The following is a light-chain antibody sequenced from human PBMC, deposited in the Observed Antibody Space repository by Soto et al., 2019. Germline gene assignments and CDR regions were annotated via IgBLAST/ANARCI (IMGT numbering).Light chain of an antibody. J-gene: IGKJ5*01. CDR2: GPH. Sequence: EIVLTQSPGTLSLSPGERATLSCRASQSISSAYIAWYQQEPGQTPRLLIYGPHTRAAGIPDRFSGSGSGTDFTLTINRLDPEDFAVYCCQQYGSLPITFGQGTRLEIK. CDR3: QQYGSLPIT. CDR1: QSISSAY. V-gene: IGKV3-20*01.